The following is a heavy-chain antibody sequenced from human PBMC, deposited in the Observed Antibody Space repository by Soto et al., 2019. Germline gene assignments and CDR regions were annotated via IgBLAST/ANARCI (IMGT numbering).Heavy chain of an antibody. Sequence: QVQLVQSGAEVKKPGSSVKISCKASGGGFSSYAISWVRQAPGQGLEWMGGIIGMFGTTNYAQKFEGRLTITAEEITSTAYMELSSLRLEDTDLYYCARGRGYTYGAADYWGQGTLVTVSS. J-gene: IGHJ4*02. D-gene: IGHD5-18*01. CDR3: ARGRGYTYGAADY. V-gene: IGHV1-69*12. CDR2: IIGMFGTT. CDR1: GGGFSSYA.